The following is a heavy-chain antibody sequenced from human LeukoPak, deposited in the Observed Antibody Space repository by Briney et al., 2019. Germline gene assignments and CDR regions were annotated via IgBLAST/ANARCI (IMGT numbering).Heavy chain of an antibody. J-gene: IGHJ4*02. D-gene: IGHD5-12*01. V-gene: IGHV3-74*01. CDR1: GFTFSSRW. CDR3: ARGWLRSDYCFDS. CDR2: INSDVSSA. Sequence: GGSLRLSCAASGFTFSSRWMHWVRQAPGKGLVWVSRINSDVSSAGYADSVKGRFAISRDDVKNTLYLQMSSLRAEDTAVYYCARGWLRSDYCFDSWGQGTLVTVSS.